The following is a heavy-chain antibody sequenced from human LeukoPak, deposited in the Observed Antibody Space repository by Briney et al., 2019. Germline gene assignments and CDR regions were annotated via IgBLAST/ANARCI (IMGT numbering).Heavy chain of an antibody. J-gene: IGHJ4*02. CDR3: ARRSSRYYGSGSYRKYYFDY. V-gene: IGHV4-34*01. CDR1: GGSFSGYY. Sequence: SETLSLTCAVHGGSFSGYYWSWIRQPPGKGLEWIGEINHSRTTNYNPSLKSRVTISVDMSKNQFSLKLTSVTAADTAVYYCARRSSRYYGSGSYRKYYFDYWGQGTLVTVSS. D-gene: IGHD3-10*01. CDR2: INHSRTT.